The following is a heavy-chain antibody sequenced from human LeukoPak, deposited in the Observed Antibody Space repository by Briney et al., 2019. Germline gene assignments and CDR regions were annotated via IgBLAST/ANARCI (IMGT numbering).Heavy chain of an antibody. J-gene: IGHJ4*02. V-gene: IGHV4-4*07. CDR1: GDSITNYY. CDR3: AAGPVGHISRAFDL. Sequence: PSGALSLTCTVSGDSITNYYWAWIRQPAGKGLELIGRIFTSGFTTYDPSLKSRVSMSFDTSNNQFSLKLNSVTAADTAVYYCAAGPVGHISRAFDLWGQGNLVIVSS. CDR2: IFTSGFT.